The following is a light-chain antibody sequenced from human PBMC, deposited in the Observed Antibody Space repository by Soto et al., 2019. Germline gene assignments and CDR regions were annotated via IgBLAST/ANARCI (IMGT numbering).Light chain of an antibody. J-gene: IGLJ2*01. CDR3: AAWDDSLSGRV. CDR1: RSNIGSNY. Sequence: QSVLTQPPSASGTPGQRVTISCSGSRSNIGSNYVYWYQQLPGTAPKLLIYRNNQRPSGVPDRFSGSKSGTSASLAISGLRSEDEAEYYCAAWDDSLSGRVFGGGTKLTVL. CDR2: RNN. V-gene: IGLV1-47*01.